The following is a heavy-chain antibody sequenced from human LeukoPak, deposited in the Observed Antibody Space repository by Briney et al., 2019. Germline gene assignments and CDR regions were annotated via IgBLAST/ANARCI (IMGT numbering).Heavy chain of an antibody. J-gene: IGHJ3*01. V-gene: IGHV3-48*04. D-gene: IGHD3-9*01. CDR3: ARDFDDAFDF. CDR2: ISIIISTK. Sequence: GGSLRLSCAASGFTFISYSLNWVGQPPGRGREGVYSISIIISTKYYQASVKGRFTFSRDNAKNPLYLQMNGLRAGETAGYFCARDFDDAFDFWGQGTMVTVS. CDR1: GFTFISYS.